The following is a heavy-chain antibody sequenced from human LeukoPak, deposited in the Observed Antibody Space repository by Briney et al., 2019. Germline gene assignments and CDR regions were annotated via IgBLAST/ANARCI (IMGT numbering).Heavy chain of an antibody. J-gene: IGHJ4*02. D-gene: IGHD3-10*01. V-gene: IGHV1-3*01. CDR2: INAGNDNT. CDR3: TRGLLWFGELSPPGY. Sequence: ASVKVSCKASGYTFTSYAMHWVRQAPGQRLEWMGWINAGNDNTKYSQKFQGRVTITRDTSASTVYMELSSLRSEDTAEYYCTRGLLWFGELSPPGYWGQGTLVTVSS. CDR1: GYTFTSYA.